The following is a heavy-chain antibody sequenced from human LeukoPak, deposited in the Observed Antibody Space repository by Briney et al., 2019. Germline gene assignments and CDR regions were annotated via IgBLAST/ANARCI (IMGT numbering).Heavy chain of an antibody. D-gene: IGHD6-6*01. J-gene: IGHJ2*01. CDR1: GFTFGSYS. Sequence: TGGSLRLSCAASGFTFGSYSMNWVRQAPGKGLEWVSYISSSSSTIYYADSVKGRFTISRDNAKNSLYLQMNSLRAEDTAVYYCARKEYSRYWYFDLWGRGTLVTVSS. CDR2: ISSSSSTI. V-gene: IGHV3-48*04. CDR3: ARKEYSRYWYFDL.